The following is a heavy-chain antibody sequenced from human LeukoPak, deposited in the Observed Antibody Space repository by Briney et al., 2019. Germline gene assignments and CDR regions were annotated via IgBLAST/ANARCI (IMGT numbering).Heavy chain of an antibody. J-gene: IGHJ4*02. D-gene: IGHD1-26*01. V-gene: IGHV3-48*01. CDR1: GFTFSDYA. CDR2: INSRTGDV. CDR3: TRDLGGSSSWGFDY. Sequence: GGSLRLSCAASGFTFSDYAMNWVRQAPGKGLEWVSYINSRTGDVYYADSVKGRFIISRDNAKRSLHLQMDSLRADDTAVYYCTRDLGGSSSWGFDYWGQGTLVTVSS.